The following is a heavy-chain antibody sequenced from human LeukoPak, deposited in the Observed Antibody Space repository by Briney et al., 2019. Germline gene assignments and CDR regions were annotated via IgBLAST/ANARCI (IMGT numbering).Heavy chain of an antibody. V-gene: IGHV3-7*01. D-gene: IGHD1-26*01. J-gene: IGHJ6*03. CDR1: GFTFSTFW. CDR2: IKEDGSEK. CDR3: ARALKGVRRRIAGDTTFEYYYYMDV. Sequence: PGGSLRLSCAASGFTFSTFWMNWVRQAPGKGLEWVANIKEDGSEKYYVDSVKGRFTISRDNAKNSLYLQMNSLRAEDTAVYYCARALKGVRRRIAGDTTFEYYYYMDVWGKGTTVTISS.